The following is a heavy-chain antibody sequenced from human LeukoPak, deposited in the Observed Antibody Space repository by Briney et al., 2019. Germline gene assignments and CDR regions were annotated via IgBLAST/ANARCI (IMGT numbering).Heavy chain of an antibody. CDR2: ISYDGSNK. CDR3: ARDVRYYFDY. Sequence: GGSLRLSCAASGFTFSNYWMTWVRQAPGKGLEWVAVISYDGSNKYYADSVKGRFTISRDNSKNTLYLQMNSLRAEDTAVYYCARDVRYYFDYWGQGTLVTVSS. J-gene: IGHJ4*02. CDR1: GFTFSNYW. D-gene: IGHD3-16*01. V-gene: IGHV3-30*03.